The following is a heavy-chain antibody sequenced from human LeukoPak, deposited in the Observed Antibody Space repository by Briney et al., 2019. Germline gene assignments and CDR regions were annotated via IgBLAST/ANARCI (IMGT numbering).Heavy chain of an antibody. CDR1: GGPISSYY. Sequence: SETLSLTCTVSGGPISSYYWSWIRQPAGKGLEWIGRIYTSGSTNYNPSLKSRVTMSVDTSKNQFSLKLSSVTAADTAVYYCARDGTYSSFTQYYFDYWGQGTLVTVSS. D-gene: IGHD6-6*01. J-gene: IGHJ4*02. CDR3: ARDGTYSSFTQYYFDY. CDR2: IYTSGST. V-gene: IGHV4-4*07.